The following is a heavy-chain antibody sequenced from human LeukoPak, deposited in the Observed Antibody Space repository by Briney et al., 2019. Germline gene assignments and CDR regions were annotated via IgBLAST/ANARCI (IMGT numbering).Heavy chain of an antibody. CDR3: ALSTGYSSGGRGAAFDI. J-gene: IGHJ3*02. CDR2: ISWNSGSI. Sequence: PGRSLRLSCAASGFTFDDYAMHWVRQAPGKGLEWVSGISWNSGSIGYADSVKGRFTISRDNAKNSLYLQMSSLRAEDTALYYCALSTGYSSGGRGAAFDIWGQGTMVTVSS. D-gene: IGHD6-19*01. V-gene: IGHV3-9*01. CDR1: GFTFDDYA.